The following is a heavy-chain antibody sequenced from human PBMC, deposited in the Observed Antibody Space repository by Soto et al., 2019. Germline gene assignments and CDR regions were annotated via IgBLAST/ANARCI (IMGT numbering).Heavy chain of an antibody. CDR2: IYWDDDK. CDR1: GFSLNTRGVG. D-gene: IGHD6-19*01. Sequence: QITLKESGPTLVKPTQTLTLTCTFSGFSLNTRGVGVGWIRQPPGKALEWLALIYWDDDKRYSPSLKSRLTINKETYKNQVVLTMTNMDPVDTATYYCAHRGYTSVRGFDYWGQGTLVTVSS. J-gene: IGHJ4*02. CDR3: AHRGYTSVRGFDY. V-gene: IGHV2-5*02.